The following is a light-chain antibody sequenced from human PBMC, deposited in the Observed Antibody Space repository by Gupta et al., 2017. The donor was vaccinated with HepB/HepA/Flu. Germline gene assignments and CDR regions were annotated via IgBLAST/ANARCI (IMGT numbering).Light chain of an antibody. Sequence: SALSQLPSVSAAPGKMITLACSGSSSNIGNNYVSWYQQLPGTAPKFLIYENNKRPSGIPDRFSGSKSGTSATLGIIGLQTGDEADYYCEAWDSSLSAWVFGGGTRLTVL. CDR2: ENN. CDR3: EAWDSSLSAWV. V-gene: IGLV1-51*02. J-gene: IGLJ3*02. CDR1: SSNIGNNY.